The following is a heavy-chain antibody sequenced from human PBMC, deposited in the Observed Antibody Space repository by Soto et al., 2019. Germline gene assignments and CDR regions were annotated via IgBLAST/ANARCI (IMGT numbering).Heavy chain of an antibody. CDR2: INHSGST. J-gene: IGHJ4*02. CDR1: GGSFSGYY. Sequence: QVQLQQWGAGLLKPSETLSLTCAVYGGSFSGYYWSWIRQPPGKGLEWIGEINHSGSTNYNPSLKSRVTISVDGSKNQFSLKLSSVTAADTAVYYCARTSRFEYWGQGTLVTVSS. CDR3: ARTSRFEY. V-gene: IGHV4-34*01. D-gene: IGHD6-6*01.